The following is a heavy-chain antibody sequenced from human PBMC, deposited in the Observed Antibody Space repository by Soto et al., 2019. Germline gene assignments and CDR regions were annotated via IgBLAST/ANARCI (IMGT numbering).Heavy chain of an antibody. CDR2: ISAHTGDT. Sequence: QVQLVQSGGEVKKPGASVKVSCKASGYTFTSYGISWVRQAPGQGLGWMGWISAHTGDTEYAQKFQGRVTMTTDTSTSTVYMELRSLSSDDTAVYYCARVRAELGYCSGASCWPYYYGMDVWGQGTTVTVSS. CDR3: ARVRAELGYCSGASCWPYYYGMDV. CDR1: GYTFTSYG. D-gene: IGHD2-15*01. V-gene: IGHV1-18*01. J-gene: IGHJ6*02.